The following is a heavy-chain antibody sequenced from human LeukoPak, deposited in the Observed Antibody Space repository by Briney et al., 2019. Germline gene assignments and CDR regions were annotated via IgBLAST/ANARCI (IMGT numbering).Heavy chain of an antibody. J-gene: IGHJ6*02. CDR3: ARAYYDMNYYYYGMDV. CDR1: GGTFSSYA. V-gene: IGHV1-69*13. CDR2: IIPIFGTA. Sequence: SVKVSCKASGGTFSSYAISWVRQAPGQGLEWMGGIIPIFGTANYAQKFQGRVTITADESTSTAYMELSSLRSEDTAVYYCARAYYDMNYYYYGMDVWGQGTTVTVSS. D-gene: IGHD3-22*01.